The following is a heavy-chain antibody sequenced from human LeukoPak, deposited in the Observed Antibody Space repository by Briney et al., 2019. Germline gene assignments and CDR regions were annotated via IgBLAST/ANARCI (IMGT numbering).Heavy chain of an antibody. CDR2: INHSGST. J-gene: IGHJ4*02. CDR3: ARADTL. D-gene: IGHD6-19*01. Sequence: SETQTLTCAVYGGTFSGYYWSWIRQPPGKGLEWIGEINHSGSTNYNPSLKSRVTISVDTSKTQFSLKRSSVTAADSAVYYCARADTLWGQGTLVTVSS. V-gene: IGHV4-34*01. CDR1: GGTFSGYY.